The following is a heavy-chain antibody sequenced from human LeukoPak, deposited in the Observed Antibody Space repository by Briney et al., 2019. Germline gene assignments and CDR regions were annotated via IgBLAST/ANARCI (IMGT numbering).Heavy chain of an antibody. CDR1: GGTFSSYA. J-gene: IGHJ6*02. V-gene: IGHV1-69*04. CDR3: ARVEADIRGDV. CDR2: IIPILGIA. Sequence: SVKVSCKASGGTFSSYAISWVRQAPGQGLEWMGRIIPILGIANYAQKFQGRVTITADKSTSTAYMELSSLRSEDTAVYYCARVEADIRGDVWCQGTTVTVSS.